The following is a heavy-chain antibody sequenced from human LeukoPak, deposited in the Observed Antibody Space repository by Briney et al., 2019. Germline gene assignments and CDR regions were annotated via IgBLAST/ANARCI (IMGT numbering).Heavy chain of an antibody. Sequence: GGSLRLSCAASGFTFSSYGMHWVRQAPGKGLEWVAFIRYDGSNKYYADSVKARFTISRDNSKNTLYLQMNSLRAEDTAVYYCAKDKGSCSSTSCYLWWGQGTLVTVSS. J-gene: IGHJ4*02. CDR3: AKDKGSCSSTSCYLW. V-gene: IGHV3-30*02. CDR1: GFTFSSYG. D-gene: IGHD2-2*01. CDR2: IRYDGSNK.